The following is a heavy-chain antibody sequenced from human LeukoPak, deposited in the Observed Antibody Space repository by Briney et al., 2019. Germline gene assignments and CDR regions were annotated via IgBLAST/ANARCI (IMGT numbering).Heavy chain of an antibody. V-gene: IGHV4-38-2*02. CDR3: ARGKGIRKSRYFDW. CDR1: GYSISSGYY. J-gene: IGHJ4*02. Sequence: SETLSLTCTVSGYSISSGYYWGWIRQPPGKGLEWIGSIYHSGSTYYNPSLKSRVTISVDTSKNQFSLKLSSVTAADTAVYYCARGKGIRKSRYFDWWGQGTLVTVSS. CDR2: IYHSGST. D-gene: IGHD3-9*01.